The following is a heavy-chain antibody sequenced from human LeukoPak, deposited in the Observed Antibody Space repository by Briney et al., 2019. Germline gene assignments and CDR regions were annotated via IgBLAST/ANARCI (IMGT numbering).Heavy chain of an antibody. CDR1: GGSFSGYY. V-gene: IGHV4-34*01. J-gene: IGHJ3*02. CDR2: INHSGST. CDR3: ARVTYYDILTGHLKAFDI. Sequence: SETLSLTCAVYGGSFSGYYWSWIRQPPGKGLEWIGEINHSGSTNYNPSLKSRVTISVDTSMNQFSLKLSSVTAADTAVYYCARVTYYDILTGHLKAFDIWGQGAMVTVSS. D-gene: IGHD3-9*01.